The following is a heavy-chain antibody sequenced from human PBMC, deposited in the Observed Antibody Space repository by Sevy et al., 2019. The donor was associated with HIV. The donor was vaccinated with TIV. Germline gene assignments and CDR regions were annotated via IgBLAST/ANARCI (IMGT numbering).Heavy chain of an antibody. CDR1: GFTVSGNY. J-gene: IGHJ6*02. D-gene: IGHD2-2*01. V-gene: IGHV3-66*01. CDR3: AKVDVVVPVADYGLDV. Sequence: GGSLRLSCAASGFTVSGNYMSWVRQAPGKGLEWVALIDGGGSTYYADSVKGRFSISRDNSKNTLSLQMNSLRAAETAVYYCAKVDVVVPVADYGLDVWGQGTTVTVSS. CDR2: IDGGGST.